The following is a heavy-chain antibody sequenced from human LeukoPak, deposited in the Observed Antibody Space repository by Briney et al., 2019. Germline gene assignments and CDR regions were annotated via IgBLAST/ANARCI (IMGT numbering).Heavy chain of an antibody. D-gene: IGHD3-22*01. CDR1: GFTFSSYW. CDR3: ARLKRNGYYDSSGYYYFDY. J-gene: IGHJ4*02. V-gene: IGHV3-7*01. CDR2: IKQDGSEK. Sequence: GGSLRLSCAASGFTFSSYWMSWVRQAPGKGLEWVANIKQDGSEKYYVDSVKGRFTISRDNAKNSLYLQMNSLRAEDTAVYYCARLKRNGYYDSSGYYYFDYWGQGTLVTVSS.